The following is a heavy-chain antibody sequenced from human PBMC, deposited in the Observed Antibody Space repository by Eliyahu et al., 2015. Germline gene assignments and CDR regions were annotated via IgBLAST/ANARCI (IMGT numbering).Heavy chain of an antibody. V-gene: IGHV3-11*01. CDR3: ARGTGGKFCDL. CDR2: VSSSDTSK. D-gene: IGHD3-16*01. J-gene: IGHJ4*02. Sequence: QVQLVESGGGLVKPGGSLRLSCAASGFGFTDYYMIWFRQAPGKGLEWVAYVSSSDTSKYYADSVRGRFTVSRDNVKNSLYLQMNSLRAEDTAVYYCARGTGGKFCDLWGQGTLVTVSS. CDR1: GFGFTDYY.